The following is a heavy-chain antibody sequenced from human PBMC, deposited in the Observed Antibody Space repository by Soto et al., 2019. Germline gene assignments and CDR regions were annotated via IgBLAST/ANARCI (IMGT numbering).Heavy chain of an antibody. CDR1: GDTFSTYT. J-gene: IGHJ4*02. CDR2: IIPRSATS. CDR3: ASTDRYYLYAY. V-gene: IGHV1-69*13. D-gene: IGHD2-21*01. Sequence: GASVKVSCKASGDTFSTYTITWVRQAPGQGLEWMGGIIPRSATSNYAQKFQGRVTITADESTRTAYMELSSLRSEDTAVYYCASTDRYYLYAYWGQGTLVIVSS.